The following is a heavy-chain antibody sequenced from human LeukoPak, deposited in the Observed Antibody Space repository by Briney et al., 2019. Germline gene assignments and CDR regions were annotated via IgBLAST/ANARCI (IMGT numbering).Heavy chain of an antibody. V-gene: IGHV1-2*02. D-gene: IGHD5-18*01. J-gene: IGHJ4*02. CDR1: GYTFTGSY. Sequence: GASVKVSCKASGYTFTGSYMHWVRQAPGQGLEWMGWINPNSGGTNYAQKFQGRVTMTRDTSISTAYMELSRLRSDDTAVYYCARDYGMGIQLWLFEYWGQGTLVTVSS. CDR3: ARDYGMGIQLWLFEY. CDR2: INPNSGGT.